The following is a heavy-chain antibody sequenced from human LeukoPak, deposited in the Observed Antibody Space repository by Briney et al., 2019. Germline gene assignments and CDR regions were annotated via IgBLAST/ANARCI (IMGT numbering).Heavy chain of an antibody. CDR3: ARGRLRPYYYGSGRPWATADEGDWFDP. J-gene: IGHJ5*02. CDR2: INPNSGGT. V-gene: IGHV1-2*02. Sequence: ASVKVSCTASGYTFTGYYMHWVRQAPGQGLEWMGWINPNSGGTNYAQKFQGRVTMTRDTSISTAYMELSRLRSDDTAVYYCARGRLRPYYYGSGRPWATADEGDWFDPWGQGTLVTVSS. D-gene: IGHD3-10*01. CDR1: GYTFTGYY.